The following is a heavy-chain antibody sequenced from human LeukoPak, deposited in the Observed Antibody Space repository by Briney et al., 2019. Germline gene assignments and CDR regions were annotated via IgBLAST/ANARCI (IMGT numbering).Heavy chain of an antibody. J-gene: IGHJ4*02. V-gene: IGHV3-23*01. CDR2: ISGSGGSA. D-gene: IGHD5-24*01. CDR1: GFTFSSYA. CDR3: ARRDLNGYNDGDDH. Sequence: WVSLSLSCAASGFTFSSYAMGWDCQAPGKGLEWVSAISGSGGSAYYADSVKGRFTISRDNSKNTLYLQMNSLRAEDTAVYYCARRDLNGYNDGDDHWGQGTLVTVAS.